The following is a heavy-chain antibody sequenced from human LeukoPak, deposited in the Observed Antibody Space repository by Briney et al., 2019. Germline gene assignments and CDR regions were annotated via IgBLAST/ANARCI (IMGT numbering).Heavy chain of an antibody. V-gene: IGHV3-21*01. J-gene: IGHJ4*02. CDR1: GFTFSSYS. Sequence: PGGSLRLSCAASGFTFSSYSMNWVRQAPGKGLEWVSSISSSSSYIYYADSLKGRFTISRDNAQNSLYLQMNSLRAEDTAVYYCATGVRGYNSALDYWGQGTLVTVSP. CDR3: ATGVRGYNSALDY. D-gene: IGHD6-19*01. CDR2: ISSSSSYI.